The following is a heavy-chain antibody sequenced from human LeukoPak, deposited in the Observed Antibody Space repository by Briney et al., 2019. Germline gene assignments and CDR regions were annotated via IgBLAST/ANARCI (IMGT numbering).Heavy chain of an antibody. CDR3: AREKDTGSNRAKIRYDI. D-gene: IGHD1-26*01. J-gene: IGHJ3*02. V-gene: IGHV4-59*01. Sequence: SENLSLTCTVSGGSISDYYWSWIRQPPGKGLEWIGWIFGSGDFNYNPSLKSRLSISVDTSNNQFSLKLTSATAADTAAYYCAREKDTGSNRAKIRYDIWGQGTMVTVSS. CDR1: GGSISDYY. CDR2: IFGSGDF.